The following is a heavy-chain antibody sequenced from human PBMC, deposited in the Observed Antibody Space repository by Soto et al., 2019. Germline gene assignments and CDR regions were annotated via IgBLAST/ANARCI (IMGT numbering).Heavy chain of an antibody. Sequence: QVQLVQSGAEVKKPGSSVKVSCKASGGTFSSYSINWVRRAPGQGLEWMGEIIPIFGTANYARKFQGRVTITADESTSTAYMELSSLRSEDTAVYFCARDGGRHSGGIDYWGQGVLVTVSS. CDR1: GGTFSSYS. CDR3: ARDGGRHSGGIDY. V-gene: IGHV1-69*01. CDR2: IIPIFGTA. J-gene: IGHJ4*02. D-gene: IGHD1-26*01.